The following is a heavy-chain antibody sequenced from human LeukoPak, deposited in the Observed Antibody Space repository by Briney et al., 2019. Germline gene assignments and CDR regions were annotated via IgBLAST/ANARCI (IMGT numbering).Heavy chain of an antibody. V-gene: IGHV4-34*01. CDR3: ARGSATDYFDY. J-gene: IGHJ4*02. D-gene: IGHD1-26*01. CDR1: GGSFSGYY. CDR2: INHSGST. Sequence: SETLSLTCAVYGGSFSGYYWSWIRQPPGKGLEWIGEINHSGSTNYNPSLKSRVTILVDTSKNQFSLKLSSVTAADTAVYYCARGSATDYFDYWGQGTLVTVSS.